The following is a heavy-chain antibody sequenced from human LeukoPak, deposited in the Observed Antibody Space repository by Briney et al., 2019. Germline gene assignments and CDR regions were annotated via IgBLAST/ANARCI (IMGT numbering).Heavy chain of an antibody. J-gene: IGHJ4*02. V-gene: IGHV3-23*01. CDR1: GFTFSSYA. D-gene: IGHD3-10*01. Sequence: GGSLRLSCAASGFTFSSYAMSWGRQAPGKGLGWVSAISGSGGSTYYADSVKGRFTISRDNSKNTLYLQMNSLRAEDTAVYYCAKGSVATMVRGVTFDYWGQGTLVTVSS. CDR2: ISGSGGST. CDR3: AKGSVATMVRGVTFDY.